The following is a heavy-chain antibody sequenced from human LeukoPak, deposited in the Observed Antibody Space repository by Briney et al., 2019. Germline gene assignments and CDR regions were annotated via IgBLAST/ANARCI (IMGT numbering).Heavy chain of an antibody. CDR2: ISSSGSTI. V-gene: IGHV3-48*04. D-gene: IGHD6-13*01. J-gene: IGHJ4*02. CDR3: ARDGGPGYSSSWYLY. CDR1: GFTFSSYG. Sequence: GGSLRLSCAASGFTFSSYGMSWVRQAPGKGLEWVSYISSSGSTIYYADSVKGRFTISRDNAKNSLYLQMNSLRAEDTAVYYCARDGGPGYSSSWYLYWGQGTLVTVSS.